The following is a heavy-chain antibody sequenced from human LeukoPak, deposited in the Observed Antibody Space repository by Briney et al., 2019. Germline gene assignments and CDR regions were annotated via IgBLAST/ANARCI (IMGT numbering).Heavy chain of an antibody. J-gene: IGHJ4*02. V-gene: IGHV3-21*01. Sequence: GGSLRLSCAASGFTFSSYNMNWVSQAPGKGLEWVSSISSSSSYIYYADSVKGRFTISRDNAKNSLYLQMNSLRAEDTAVYYCAREGGDCSSTSCYRDFDYWGQGTLVTVSS. CDR2: ISSSSSYI. CDR3: AREGGDCSSTSCYRDFDY. CDR1: GFTFSSYN. D-gene: IGHD2-2*02.